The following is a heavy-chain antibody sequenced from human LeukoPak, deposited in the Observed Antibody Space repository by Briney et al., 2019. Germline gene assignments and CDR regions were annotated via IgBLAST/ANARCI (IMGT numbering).Heavy chain of an antibody. CDR2: IKRDGSEI. CDR3: ARDRVVAGTPAHYPYFDY. J-gene: IGHJ4*02. CDR1: GFSFRGYW. Sequence: PGGSLRLSCAASGFSFRGYWMSWVRQAPGKGLEWVANIKRDGSEIYYVDSVKGRFTISRDNAKNSLYLQMDSLRVEDTGVYYCARDRVVAGTPAHYPYFDYWGQGTLVAVSS. D-gene: IGHD2-15*01. V-gene: IGHV3-7*01.